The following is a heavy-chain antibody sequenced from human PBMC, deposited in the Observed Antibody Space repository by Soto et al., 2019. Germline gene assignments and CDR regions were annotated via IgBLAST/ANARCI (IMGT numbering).Heavy chain of an antibody. J-gene: IGHJ4*02. CDR2: INSDGSST. CDR3: ASSVLPPFDY. Sequence: EVQLVESGGGLVQPGGSLRLSCAASGFTFSSYWMHWVRQAPGMGLVWVSRINSDGSSTSDADSVRGRFTISRDNAKKTLYLQMNSLRAEDTAVYYCASSVLPPFDYWGQGTLVTLSS. V-gene: IGHV3-74*01. CDR1: GFTFSSYW. D-gene: IGHD6-6*01.